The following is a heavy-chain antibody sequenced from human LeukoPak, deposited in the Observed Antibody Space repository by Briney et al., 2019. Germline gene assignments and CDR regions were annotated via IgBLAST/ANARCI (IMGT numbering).Heavy chain of an antibody. V-gene: IGHV4-59*01. CDR1: GCSISSYY. J-gene: IGHJ3*02. D-gene: IGHD3-22*01. CDR3: ACLTTADAFDI. CDR2: IYDSGST. Sequence: SETLSLTCTVSGCSISSYYWSWIRQPPGKGLEWIGYIYDSGSTNYNPSLKSRVTISVDTSKNQFSLKLSSVTAADTAVYYCACLTTADAFDIWGQGKMVTVSS.